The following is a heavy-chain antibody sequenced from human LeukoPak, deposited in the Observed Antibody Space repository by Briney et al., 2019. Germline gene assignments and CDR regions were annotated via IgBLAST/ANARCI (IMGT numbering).Heavy chain of an antibody. J-gene: IGHJ4*02. V-gene: IGHV4-59*01. CDR1: GGSISSYY. Sequence: SETLSLTCTVSGGSISSYYCSWIRQPPGKGLEWIGYINYSGSTNYNPSLKSRVTISVDTSKNQFSLKLSSVTAADTAVYYCARGRRHSSGLTLYYFDYWGQGTLVTVSS. CDR3: ARGRRHSSGLTLYYFDY. D-gene: IGHD6-19*01. CDR2: INYSGST.